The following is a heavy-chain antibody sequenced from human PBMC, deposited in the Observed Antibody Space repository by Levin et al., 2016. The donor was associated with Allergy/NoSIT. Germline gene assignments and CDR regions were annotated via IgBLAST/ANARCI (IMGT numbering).Heavy chain of an antibody. Sequence: WVRQAPGQGLEWMGWISAYNGNTNYAQKLQGRVTMTTDTSTSTAYMELRSLRSDDTAVYYCARDSPPYYMDVWGKGTTVTVSS. CDR2: ISAYNGNT. V-gene: IGHV1-18*01. J-gene: IGHJ6*03. CDR3: ARDSPPYYMDV.